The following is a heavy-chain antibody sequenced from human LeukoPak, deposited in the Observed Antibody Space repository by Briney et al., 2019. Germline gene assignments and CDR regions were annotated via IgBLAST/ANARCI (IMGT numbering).Heavy chain of an antibody. CDR3: ATVNRITGTTGTFDI. D-gene: IGHD1-7*01. J-gene: IGHJ3*02. CDR1: GYTFTSYD. CDR2: MNPNSGNT. Sequence: KVSCKASGYTFTSYDINWVRQATGQGLEWMGWMNPNSGNTGYAQKFQGRVTMTEDTSTDTAYMELSSLRSEDTAVYYCATVNRITGTTGTFDIWGQGTMVTVSS. V-gene: IGHV1-8*01.